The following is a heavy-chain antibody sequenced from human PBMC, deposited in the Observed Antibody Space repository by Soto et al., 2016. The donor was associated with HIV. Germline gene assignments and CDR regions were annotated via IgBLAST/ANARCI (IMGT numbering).Heavy chain of an antibody. CDR1: GYTFTDYY. Sequence: QVQLVQSGAEVKKPGASVKVSCKASGYTFTDYYMHWVRQAPGQGLEWMGWINPNSGGTNYAQKFQGRVTMTRDTSISTAYMELSRLRSDDTAVYYCARAQDYYGSGSYYNFDYWGLGNAGHRLL. CDR2: INPNSGGT. J-gene: IGHJ4*02. CDR3: ARAQDYYGSGSYYNFDY. V-gene: IGHV1-2*02. D-gene: IGHD3-10*01.